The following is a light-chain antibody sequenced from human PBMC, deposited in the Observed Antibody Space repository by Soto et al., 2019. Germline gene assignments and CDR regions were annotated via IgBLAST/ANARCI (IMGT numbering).Light chain of an antibody. V-gene: IGKV3-15*01. Sequence: IVMTQSPATLSVSPGARATLSCRASQSVGSGLSWYQQKPGQAPRLLIYGASTRATGIPARFSGSGSGTEFTLTISSLQSEDYAVYYCQQYNNWPPYTFGQGTKVDIK. CDR2: GAS. CDR3: QQYNNWPPYT. CDR1: QSVGSG. J-gene: IGKJ2*01.